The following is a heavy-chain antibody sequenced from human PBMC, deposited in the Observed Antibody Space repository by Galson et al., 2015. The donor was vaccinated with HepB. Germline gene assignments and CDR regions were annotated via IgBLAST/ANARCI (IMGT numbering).Heavy chain of an antibody. Sequence: PALVKPTQTLTLTCTFSGFSLTTYGMRVSWIRQPPGKALEWLARIDWDEDKFYSTSLKTRLTISKDTSKNQVVLTMTKMDPVDTGTYYCARIGVTGTTFDYWGQGTLVTVSS. D-gene: IGHD1-7*01. CDR3: ARIGVTGTTFDY. CDR2: IDWDEDK. J-gene: IGHJ4*02. V-gene: IGHV2-70*04. CDR1: GFSLTTYGMR.